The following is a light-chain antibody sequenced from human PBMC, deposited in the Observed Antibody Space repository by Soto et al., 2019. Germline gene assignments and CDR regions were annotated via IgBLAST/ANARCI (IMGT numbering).Light chain of an antibody. Sequence: SPPTQPASLSGSPAQSSTISCTGTSSDVGGYNYVSWYQQHPGKAPKLMIYDVSNRPSGVSNRFSGSKSGNTASLTISGLQAEDEADYYCSSHTSNSPYVFGTGTRINVL. CDR2: DVS. CDR1: SSDVGGYNY. CDR3: SSHTSNSPYV. J-gene: IGLJ1*01. V-gene: IGLV2-14*01.